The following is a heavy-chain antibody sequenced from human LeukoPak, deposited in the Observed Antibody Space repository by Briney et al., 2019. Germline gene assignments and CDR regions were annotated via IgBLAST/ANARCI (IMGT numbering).Heavy chain of an antibody. Sequence: PGGFLRLSCAVFGVTVSSNYMSWVRQAPGKGLEWVSVLYGGGTTYYADSVKGRFTISRDNSKNTLFLQMNSLRAEDTAVYYCARDRSGYDADWGQGTLVTVSS. CDR3: ARDRSGYDAD. CDR2: LYGGGTT. J-gene: IGHJ4*02. CDR1: GVTVSSNY. D-gene: IGHD5-12*01. V-gene: IGHV3-53*01.